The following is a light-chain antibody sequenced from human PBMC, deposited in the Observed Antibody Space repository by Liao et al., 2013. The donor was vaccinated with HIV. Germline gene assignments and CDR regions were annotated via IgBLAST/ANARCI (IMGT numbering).Light chain of an antibody. Sequence: SYELTQSLSVSVSPGQTASITCSGDKLGDKYACWYQQKPGQSPVLVIYHDSKRPSGIPERFSGSNSGNTATLTISGAQPLDEADYYCQVWDGTTAGYAFGPGTKVTVL. J-gene: IGLJ1*01. CDR2: HDS. CDR3: QVWDGTTAGYA. V-gene: IGLV3-1*01. CDR1: KLGDKY.